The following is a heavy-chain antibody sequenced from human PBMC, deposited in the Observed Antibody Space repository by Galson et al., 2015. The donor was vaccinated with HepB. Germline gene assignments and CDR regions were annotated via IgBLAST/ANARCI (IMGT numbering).Heavy chain of an antibody. CDR2: ISYDGSNK. CDR1: GFTFSSYA. J-gene: IGHJ3*02. CDR3: ARDRRRGVAALFDAFDI. Sequence: SLRLSCAASGFTFSSYAMHWVRQAPGKGLEWVAVISYDGSNKYYADSVKGRFTISRDNSKNTLYLQMNSLRAEDTAVYYCARDRRRGVAALFDAFDIWGQGTMVTVSS. V-gene: IGHV3-30-3*01. D-gene: IGHD6-13*01.